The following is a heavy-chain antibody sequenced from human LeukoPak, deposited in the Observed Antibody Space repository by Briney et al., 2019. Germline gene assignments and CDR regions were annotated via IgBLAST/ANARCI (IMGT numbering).Heavy chain of an antibody. J-gene: IGHJ4*02. CDR2: IYSGGST. D-gene: IGHD3-22*01. Sequence: GGSLRLSCAASGFTVSSNYMSWVRQAPGKGLEWVSVIYSGGSTYYADSVKGRFTISRDNSKNTLYLQMNSLRAEDTAVYYCATVIGDYYDSSGYYYLSYWGQGTLVTVSS. CDR1: GFTVSSNY. CDR3: ATVIGDYYDSSGYYYLSY. V-gene: IGHV3-53*05.